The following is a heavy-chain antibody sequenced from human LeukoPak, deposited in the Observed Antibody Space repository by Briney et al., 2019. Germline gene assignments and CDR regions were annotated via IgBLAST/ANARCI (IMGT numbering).Heavy chain of an antibody. J-gene: IGHJ4*02. CDR3: ARDPYDFLTGRYSGSGGDY. CDR1: GYTFTNYG. Sequence: ASVKVSCKASGYTFTNYGISWVRQAPGQGLEWMGWISGYNGNTKYAQKLQGRVTMTTDTSTSTAYTELRSLRSDDTAVYYCARDPYDFLTGRYSGSGGDYWGQGTLVTVSS. D-gene: IGHD3-9*01. CDR2: ISGYNGNT. V-gene: IGHV1-18*01.